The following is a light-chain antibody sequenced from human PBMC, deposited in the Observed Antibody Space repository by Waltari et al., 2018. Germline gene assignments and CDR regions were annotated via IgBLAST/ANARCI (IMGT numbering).Light chain of an antibody. V-gene: IGLV2-23*01. CDR3: CSYAGSHVV. CDR2: EGS. Sequence: QSALTQPASVSGSPGQSITISCTGTSSDVGSNNFVSWYQQHPGKAPKLMIYEGSKRPSGVSNRFSGSKSGNTASLTISGLQAEDEADYYCCSYAGSHVVFGGGTKLTVL. J-gene: IGLJ2*01. CDR1: SSDVGSNNF.